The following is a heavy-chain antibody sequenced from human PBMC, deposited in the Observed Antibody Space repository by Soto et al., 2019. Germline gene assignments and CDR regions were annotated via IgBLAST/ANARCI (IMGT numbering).Heavy chain of an antibody. CDR2: ISSDGNDK. Sequence: QVQLVESGGGVVQPGRSLRLSCAASGFTFSNYGMHWVRQAPGKGLEWVTTISSDGNDKYYAGSVKGRFTISRDNSENTLDLQMNGLRAEDTAVYYCAIGSFSANQFRDHWGQGTLVTVSS. J-gene: IGHJ4*02. CDR1: GFTFSNYG. V-gene: IGHV3-30*03. D-gene: IGHD3-10*01. CDR3: AIGSFSANQFRDH.